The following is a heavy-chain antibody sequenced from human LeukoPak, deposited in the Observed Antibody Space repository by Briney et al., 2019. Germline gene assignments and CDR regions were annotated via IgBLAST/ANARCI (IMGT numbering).Heavy chain of an antibody. Sequence: GGSLRLSCEASGFTFTNAWMSWVRQAPGKGPGWVGRMKSKRDGGATEYAAPVKGRFTISRDDSKNTVYLQMNSLKTEDTGVYYCARDEGYISPTHFDYWGQGTLVTVSS. CDR3: ARDEGYISPTHFDY. D-gene: IGHD6-13*01. CDR1: GFTFTNAW. V-gene: IGHV3-15*01. CDR2: MKSKRDGGAT. J-gene: IGHJ4*02.